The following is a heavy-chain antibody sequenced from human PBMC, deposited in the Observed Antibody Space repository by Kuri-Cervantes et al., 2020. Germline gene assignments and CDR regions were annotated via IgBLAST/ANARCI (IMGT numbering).Heavy chain of an antibody. D-gene: IGHD3-22*01. CDR1: GGSISSGSYY. Sequence: SETLSLTCTVSGGSISSGSYYWSWIRQPAGKGLEWIGRIYTSGSTNYNPSLKSRVSISVDTSKYQFSLKLSSVTAADTAVYYCAREPYYYDSSGYPRPYFDYWGQGTLVTVSS. J-gene: IGHJ4*02. CDR2: IYTSGST. CDR3: AREPYYYDSSGYPRPYFDY. V-gene: IGHV4-61*02.